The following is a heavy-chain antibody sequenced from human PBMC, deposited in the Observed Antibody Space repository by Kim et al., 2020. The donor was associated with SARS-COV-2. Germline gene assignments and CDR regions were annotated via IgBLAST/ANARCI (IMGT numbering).Heavy chain of an antibody. CDR2: INSGGTSR. D-gene: IGHD3-3*01. CDR3: ERVMEPTFWDH. Sequence: GGSLRLSCEASGFNFADHGMSWVRQAPGQALEWVCGINSGGTSRSYADSVKGRCTISRDDAKNSLYLQMNSLRAEDSALYYCERVMEPTFWDHWGQG. J-gene: IGHJ4*02. V-gene: IGHV3-20*04. CDR1: GFNFADHG.